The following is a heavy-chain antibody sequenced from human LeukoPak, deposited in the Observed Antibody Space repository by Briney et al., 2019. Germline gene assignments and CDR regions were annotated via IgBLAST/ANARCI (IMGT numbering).Heavy chain of an antibody. CDR2: INPNGGDT. V-gene: IGHV1-2*06. J-gene: IGHJ4*02. D-gene: IGHD2-2*01. CDR1: GYNFPAYF. Sequence: ASVKVSCKAGGYNFPAYFVHWVRQAPGQGLEWMGRINPNGGDTNYAQKFQGRVTMASDTSISTAYMELSSPISDDTAAYYCARVGFTTSWSNFDYWGQGTLVTVSS. CDR3: ARVGFTTSWSNFDY.